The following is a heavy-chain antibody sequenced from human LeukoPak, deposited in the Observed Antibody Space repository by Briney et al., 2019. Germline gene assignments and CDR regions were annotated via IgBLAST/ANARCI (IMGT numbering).Heavy chain of an antibody. CDR3: ARVKGSGWYEVDY. V-gene: IGHV3-48*03. J-gene: IGHJ4*02. CDR1: GFTFSSHE. CDR2: ISSSGSTI. D-gene: IGHD6-19*01. Sequence: PGGSLRLSCAASGFTFSSHEMKWVRQAPGKGLERVSYISSSGSTIYYADSVKGRFTISRDNAKNSLYLQMNSLRAEDTAVYYCARVKGSGWYEVDYWGQGTLVTVSS.